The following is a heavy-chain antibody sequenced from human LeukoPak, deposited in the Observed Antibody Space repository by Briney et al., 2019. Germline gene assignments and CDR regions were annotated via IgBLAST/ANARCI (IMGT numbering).Heavy chain of an antibody. CDR1: GFTFSSYA. V-gene: IGHV3-23*01. D-gene: IGHD4-11*01. Sequence: GGALRLSCSASGFTFSSYAMRWVRQAPGKGLEWVSAISSGGGTTYNADSVKGRFTISRENSKNTLYLQMDILRADDTAVYYCAKDRLTNDAFDIWGQGTMVTVSS. CDR3: AKDRLTNDAFDI. CDR2: ISSGGGTT. J-gene: IGHJ3*02.